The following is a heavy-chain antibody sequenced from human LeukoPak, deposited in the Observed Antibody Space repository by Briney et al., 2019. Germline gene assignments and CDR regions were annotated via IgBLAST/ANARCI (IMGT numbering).Heavy chain of an antibody. Sequence: KTGGSLRLSCAASGFTFSSYSMNWVRQAPGKGLEWVSSISSLSNYIYYADSVKGRFTISRDNAKNSLYLQMNSLRAEDTAVYYCARDGVGYSGYEGYYYYYYMDVWGKGTTVTISS. D-gene: IGHD5-12*01. CDR1: GFTFSSYS. J-gene: IGHJ6*03. CDR3: ARDGVGYSGYEGYYYYYYMDV. V-gene: IGHV3-21*01. CDR2: ISSLSNYI.